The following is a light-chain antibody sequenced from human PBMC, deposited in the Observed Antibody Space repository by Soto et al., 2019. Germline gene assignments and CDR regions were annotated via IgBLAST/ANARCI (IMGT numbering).Light chain of an antibody. J-gene: IGKJ4*01. CDR1: QGIGVY. Sequence: DIQMTQSPSSLSASLGDRVTITCRASQGIGVYLAWFQQKPGNAPKLLICAASTLQSGVPSRFSGSGSGTDFTLTVSSLQPEDVATYYCQKYNSAPLTFGGGTRVEIK. CDR3: QKYNSAPLT. CDR2: AAS. V-gene: IGKV1-27*01.